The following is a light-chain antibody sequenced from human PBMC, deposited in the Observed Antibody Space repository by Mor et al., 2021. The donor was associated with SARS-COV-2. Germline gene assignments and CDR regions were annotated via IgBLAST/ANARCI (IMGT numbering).Light chain of an antibody. J-gene: IGKJ2*01. CDR2: GAR. CDR3: QQTENTPHT. V-gene: IGKV1-39*01. Sequence: APRLLIVGARHLQSGVPSRFSGTGSGTDFTLTINSLQPEDVATYFCQQTENTPHTFGQGTRLEIK.